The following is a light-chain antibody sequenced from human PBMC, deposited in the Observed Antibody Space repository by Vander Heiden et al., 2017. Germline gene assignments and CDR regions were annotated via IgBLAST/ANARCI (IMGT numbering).Light chain of an antibody. CDR3: MVWHNSAWV. Sequence: QAVVTQPSSLSASPGPSASLTRTLRSAINVGIYRIYWYQQKPGSPPQYLLRYKSDSDQQQGSGVPSRFSGSKDASANAGILLISGLQSEDEADYYCMVWHNSAWVFGGGTKLTVL. CDR1: SAINVGIYR. V-gene: IGLV5-45*02. J-gene: IGLJ3*02. CDR2: YKSDSDQ.